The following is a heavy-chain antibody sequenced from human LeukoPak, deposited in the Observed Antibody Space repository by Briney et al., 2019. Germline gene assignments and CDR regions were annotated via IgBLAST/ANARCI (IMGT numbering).Heavy chain of an antibody. Sequence: ASVKVSCKASGGTFTGYYMHWVRQAPGQGLEWMGWINPNSGDTNYAQKFQGRVTMTRDTSISTAYMELSRLRSDDTAVYYCARNIVVVTAIFDYWGQGTLVTVSS. D-gene: IGHD2-21*02. J-gene: IGHJ4*02. CDR1: GGTFTGYY. CDR2: INPNSGDT. CDR3: ARNIVVVTAIFDY. V-gene: IGHV1-2*02.